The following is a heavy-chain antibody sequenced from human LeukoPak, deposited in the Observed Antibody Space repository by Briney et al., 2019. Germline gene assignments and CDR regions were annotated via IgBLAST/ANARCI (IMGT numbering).Heavy chain of an antibody. J-gene: IGHJ4*02. V-gene: IGHV3-30*04. Sequence: PGGSLRLSCAASGFTFSSYAMHWVRQAPGKGLEWVAVISYDGSNKYYADSVKGRFTISRDNSKNTLYLQMNSLRAEDTAVYYCARSNTAIPPTGYYFDYWGQGTLVTVSS. CDR2: ISYDGSNK. D-gene: IGHD5-18*01. CDR3: ARSNTAIPPTGYYFDY. CDR1: GFTFSSYA.